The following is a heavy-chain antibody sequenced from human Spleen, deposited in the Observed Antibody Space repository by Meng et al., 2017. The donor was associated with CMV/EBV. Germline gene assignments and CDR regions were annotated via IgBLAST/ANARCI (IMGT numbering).Heavy chain of an antibody. D-gene: IGHD1-26*01. CDR3: VRSRWELGGGAFDI. CDR2: INPNSGGT. Sequence: ASVKVSCKASGYTFTGYYMHWVRQAPGQGLEWMGWINPNSGGTNYAQKFQGRVTMTRDTSISTAYMELSRLRSDDTAVYYCVRSRWELGGGAFDIWGQGTTVTVSS. V-gene: IGHV1-2*02. J-gene: IGHJ3*02. CDR1: GYTFTGYY.